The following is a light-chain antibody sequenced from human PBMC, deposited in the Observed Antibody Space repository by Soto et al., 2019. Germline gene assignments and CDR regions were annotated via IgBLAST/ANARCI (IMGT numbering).Light chain of an antibody. V-gene: IGKV3-15*01. CDR1: QSVSSN. J-gene: IGKJ5*01. CDR2: GAS. CDR3: QQYNNWPPIT. Sequence: EIVLAQSPTTQSVSPGERATLSCRASQSVSSNLAWYQQKPGQAPRLLIYGASTRATGIPARFSGSGSGREFTLTISSLQSEDFAVYYCQQYNNWPPITFGQGTRLEIK.